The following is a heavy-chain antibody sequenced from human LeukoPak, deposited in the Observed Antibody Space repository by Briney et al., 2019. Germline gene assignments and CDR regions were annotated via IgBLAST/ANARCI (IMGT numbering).Heavy chain of an antibody. CDR2: ISGSGGST. CDR1: GFTFSSYW. CDR3: AKGKKWELPLDY. Sequence: GGSLRLSCAASGFTFSSYWMSWVRQAPGKGLEWVSAISGSGGSTYYSDSVKGRFTISRDNSKNTLYLQMNSLRAEDTAVYYCAKGKKWELPLDYWGQGTLVTASS. D-gene: IGHD1-26*01. J-gene: IGHJ4*02. V-gene: IGHV3-23*01.